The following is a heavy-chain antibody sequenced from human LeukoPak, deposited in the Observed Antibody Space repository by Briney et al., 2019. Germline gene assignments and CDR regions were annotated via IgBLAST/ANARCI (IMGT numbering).Heavy chain of an antibody. CDR2: INSDGSST. Sequence: GGSLRLSCAASGFTFSSYWMHWVRQAPGKGLVWVSRINSDGSSTSYADSVRGRFSISRDNAKNTLYLQMNSLRAEDTALYYCAKDLSPFGELWFQCYFDYWGQGTLVTVSS. J-gene: IGHJ4*02. D-gene: IGHD3-10*01. CDR3: AKDLSPFGELWFQCYFDY. CDR1: GFTFSSYW. V-gene: IGHV3-74*01.